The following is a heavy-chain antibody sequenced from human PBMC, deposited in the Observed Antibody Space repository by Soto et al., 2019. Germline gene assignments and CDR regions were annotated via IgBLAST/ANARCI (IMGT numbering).Heavy chain of an antibody. D-gene: IGHD2-21*02. Sequence: GESLKISCAASGFTFDDYAMHWVRQAPGKGLEWGSLISGDGGSTYYADSVKGRFTISRDNSKNSLYLQRNSLRTEDTALYYCATAYCGGDCYDAFDIWGQGTMVTVSS. CDR2: ISGDGGST. CDR1: GFTFDDYA. CDR3: ATAYCGGDCYDAFDI. J-gene: IGHJ3*02. V-gene: IGHV3-43*02.